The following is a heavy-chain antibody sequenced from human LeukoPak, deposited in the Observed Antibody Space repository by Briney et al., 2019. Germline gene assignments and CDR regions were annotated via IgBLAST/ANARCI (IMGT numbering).Heavy chain of an antibody. J-gene: IGHJ3*02. CDR1: GGSISSYY. D-gene: IGHD3-10*01. CDR3: ARGSFPRRVQGAFDI. CDR2: IYYSGST. V-gene: IGHV4-59*01. Sequence: SETLSLTCTVSGGSISSYYWSWIRQPPGKGLEWLGYIYYSGSTNYNPSLKSRVTISVDTSKNQFSLKLSSVTAADTAVYYCARGSFPRRVQGAFDIWGQGTMVTVSS.